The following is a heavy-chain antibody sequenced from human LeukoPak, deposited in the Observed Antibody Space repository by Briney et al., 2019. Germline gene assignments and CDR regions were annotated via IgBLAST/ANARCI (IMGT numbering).Heavy chain of an antibody. D-gene: IGHD3-3*01. Sequence: SQTLSLTCTVSGDSISSDSYYWSWNRQPAGKGLEWIGRIYTSESTNYNPSLKSRVTISVDTSKNQFSLKLTSVTAADTAVYYCAKVEYYDFSLDYWGQGTLVTVSS. CDR1: GDSISSDSYY. CDR3: AKVEYYDFSLDY. V-gene: IGHV4-61*02. J-gene: IGHJ4*02. CDR2: IYTSEST.